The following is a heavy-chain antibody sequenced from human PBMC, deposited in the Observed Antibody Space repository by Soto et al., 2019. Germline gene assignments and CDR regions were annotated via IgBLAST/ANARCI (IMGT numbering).Heavy chain of an antibody. CDR2: INPSGRST. CDR1: GYSFTSYS. V-gene: IGHV1-46*01. Sequence: QVQLVQSGAEVKKPGASVKVSCKASGYSFTSYSLHWVRQAPGQGLERVGRINPSGRSTLYSQKFQGGVSLKRDTSTSTVYMALRSLKSDDTAVYYCARDWGMGCNGGSSYANWFDPWGQGTLVTVSS. CDR3: ARDWGMGCNGGSSYANWFDP. J-gene: IGHJ5*02. D-gene: IGHD2-15*01.